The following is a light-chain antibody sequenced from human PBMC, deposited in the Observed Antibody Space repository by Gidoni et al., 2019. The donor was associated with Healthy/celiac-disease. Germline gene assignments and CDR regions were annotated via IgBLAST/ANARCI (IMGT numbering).Light chain of an antibody. CDR2: AAS. Sequence: DIQMTQSPSSLSASVGDRVTITCRASQTISSYLNWYQQKPGKAPKLLIYAASSLQSGVPSRFSGSGSVTDFTLIISSLQREDFATYYCQQSYSTPAFGQGTKLEIK. V-gene: IGKV1-39*01. J-gene: IGKJ2*01. CDR1: QTISSY. CDR3: QQSYSTPA.